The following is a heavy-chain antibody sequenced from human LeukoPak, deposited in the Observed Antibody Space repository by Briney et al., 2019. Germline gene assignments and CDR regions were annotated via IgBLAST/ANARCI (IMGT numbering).Heavy chain of an antibody. D-gene: IGHD3-22*01. CDR2: IYYSGST. J-gene: IGHJ3*02. CDR3: ARVSTYYYDSSGPETDAFDI. Sequence: SDTLSLTCTVSGGSISSVGYYWSWIRQHPGKGLEWIGYIYYSGSTYYNPSLKSRVTISVDTSKNQFSLKLSSVTAADTAVYYCARVSTYYYDSSGPETDAFDIWGQGTMVTVSS. CDR1: GGSISSVGYY. V-gene: IGHV4-31*03.